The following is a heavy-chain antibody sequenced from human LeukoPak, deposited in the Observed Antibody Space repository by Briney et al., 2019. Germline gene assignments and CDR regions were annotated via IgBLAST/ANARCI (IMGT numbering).Heavy chain of an antibody. CDR2: ISSSSSTI. CDR3: AELGITMIGGV. Sequence: GGSLRLSCAASGFTFGSYSMNWVRQAPGKGLEWISYISSSSSTIYYADSVRGRFTISRDNAKNSLYLQMNSLRAEDTAVYYCAELGITMIGGVWGKGTTVTISS. D-gene: IGHD3-10*02. V-gene: IGHV3-48*01. J-gene: IGHJ6*04. CDR1: GFTFGSYS.